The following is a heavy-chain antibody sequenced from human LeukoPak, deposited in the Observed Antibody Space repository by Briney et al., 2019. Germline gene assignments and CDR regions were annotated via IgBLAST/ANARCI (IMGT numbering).Heavy chain of an antibody. J-gene: IGHJ6*02. Sequence: GGSLRLSCAASGNYWMHWVRQAPGKGLEWVSSISSSSYIYYADSVKGRFTISRDNAKNSLYLQMNSLRAEDTAVYYCARDRAWGQGTTVTVSS. CDR1: GNYW. CDR2: ISSSSYI. CDR3: ARDRA. V-gene: IGHV3-69-1*01.